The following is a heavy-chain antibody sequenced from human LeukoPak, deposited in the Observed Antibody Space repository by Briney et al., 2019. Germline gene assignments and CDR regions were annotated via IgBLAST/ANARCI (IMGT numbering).Heavy chain of an antibody. CDR1: GYSISSGYY. CDR2: ISHSGST. D-gene: IGHD6-13*01. Sequence: SETLSLTCTVSGYSISSGYYWGWIRQPPGKGLEWIGSISHSGSTYYNPSLKSRVTISVDTSKNQFSLNLNSVAAADTAVYYCASHKAAAGLDYWGQGTLVTVSS. V-gene: IGHV4-38-2*02. J-gene: IGHJ4*02. CDR3: ASHKAAAGLDY.